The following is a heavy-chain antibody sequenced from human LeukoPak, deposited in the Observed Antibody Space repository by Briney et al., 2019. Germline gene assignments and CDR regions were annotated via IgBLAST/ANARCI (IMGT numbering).Heavy chain of an antibody. CDR1: GFTFSRYC. Sequence: GGSLILSCAASGFTFSRYCMIWVRQSPGKGLEGVTNIKLGGSEKYYGDSVKGRFTVSRDNAKNSLYLQVNSRRAGNRAVYYCARDDNWARDYWGEGPLLTVSS. CDR2: IKLGGSEK. V-gene: IGHV3-7*01. D-gene: IGHD3-16*01. J-gene: IGHJ4*02. CDR3: ARDDNWARDY.